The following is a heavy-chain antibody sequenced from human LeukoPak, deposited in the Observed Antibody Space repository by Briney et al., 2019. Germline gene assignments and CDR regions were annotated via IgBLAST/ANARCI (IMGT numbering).Heavy chain of an antibody. D-gene: IGHD2-15*01. V-gene: IGHV1-8*02. Sequence: ASVKVSCKASGGTFSSYAISWVRQAPGQGLEWMGWMNPNSGNTGYAQKFQGRVTMTRNTSISTAYMELSSLRSEDTAVYYCARAYCSGGSCSFDYWGQGTLVTVSS. CDR3: ARAYCSGGSCSFDY. CDR2: MNPNSGNT. CDR1: GGTFSSYA. J-gene: IGHJ4*02.